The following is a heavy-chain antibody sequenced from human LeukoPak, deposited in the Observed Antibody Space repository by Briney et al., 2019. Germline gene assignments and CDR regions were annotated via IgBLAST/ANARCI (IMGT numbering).Heavy chain of an antibody. CDR2: INHSGST. CDR1: GGSFSGYY. Sequence: SETLSLTCAVYGGSFSGYYWSWIRQPPGKGLEWIGEINHSGSTNYNPSLKSRVTISVDTSKNQFSLKLSSVTPEDTAVYYCARLFFYYDRNAVAFDIWGQGTMVTVSS. D-gene: IGHD3-22*01. CDR3: ARLFFYYDRNAVAFDI. J-gene: IGHJ3*02. V-gene: IGHV4-34*01.